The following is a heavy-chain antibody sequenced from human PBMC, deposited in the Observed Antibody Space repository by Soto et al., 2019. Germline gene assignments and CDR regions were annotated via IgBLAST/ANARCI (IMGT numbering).Heavy chain of an antibody. Sequence: QVPLVQSGAEVKKPGASVKVSCKASGYTFTSYDINWVRQATGQGLEWMGWMNPNSGNTGYAQKFQGRVTMTRNTSISTAYMELSSLRSEDTAVYYCARQGYCSGGSCYHDAFDIWGQGTMVTVSS. J-gene: IGHJ3*02. CDR3: ARQGYCSGGSCYHDAFDI. D-gene: IGHD2-15*01. CDR1: GYTFTSYD. V-gene: IGHV1-8*01. CDR2: MNPNSGNT.